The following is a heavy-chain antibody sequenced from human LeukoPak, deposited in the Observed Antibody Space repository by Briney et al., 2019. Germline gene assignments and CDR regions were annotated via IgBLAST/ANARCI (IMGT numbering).Heavy chain of an antibody. V-gene: IGHV3-23*01. CDR2: ISGSGAGT. CDR3: VRDLYSRSPYFDV. Sequence: GGSLRLSCAGSGFTFSSYAMTWVRQAPGKGLEWVSSISGSGAGTYYADSVKGRFTISRDSSMITLFLDMNSLRPEDTALYYCVRDLYSRSPYFDVWGQGTLVTVSS. D-gene: IGHD2-21*01. CDR1: GFTFSSYA. J-gene: IGHJ4*02.